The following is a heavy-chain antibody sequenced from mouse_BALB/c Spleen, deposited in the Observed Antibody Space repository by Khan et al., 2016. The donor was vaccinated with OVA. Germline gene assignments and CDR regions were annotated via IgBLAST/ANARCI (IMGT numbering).Heavy chain of an antibody. CDR1: GYSFTLYY. Sequence: EVQLQESGPDLVKPGASVKISGKASGYSFTLYYMSWVKQSHGKSLEWIGRVNPNTDNINYNQEFKGKAILTVDKSSNTAYMELRSLTSEDSAVYFCARGYDFFASWGQGTLVTVSA. J-gene: IGHJ3*01. V-gene: IGHV1-26*01. D-gene: IGHD2-14*01. CDR2: VNPNTDNI. CDR3: ARGYDFFAS.